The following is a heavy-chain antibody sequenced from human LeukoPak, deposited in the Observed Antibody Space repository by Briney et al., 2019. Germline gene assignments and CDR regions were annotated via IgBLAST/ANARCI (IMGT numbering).Heavy chain of an antibody. J-gene: IGHJ5*02. V-gene: IGHV4-39*07. D-gene: IGHD3-9*01. CDR3: ARDRGPHVLRYFDWLLYPSSST. Sequence: SETLSLTCTVSGGSIRSSSYYWGWIRQPPGKGLEWIGSVYYSGSTYYNPPLKSRVTISVDASKNQFSLKLSSVTAADTAVYYCARDRGPHVLRYFDWLLYPSSSTWGQGTLVTVSS. CDR2: VYYSGST. CDR1: GGSIRSSSYY.